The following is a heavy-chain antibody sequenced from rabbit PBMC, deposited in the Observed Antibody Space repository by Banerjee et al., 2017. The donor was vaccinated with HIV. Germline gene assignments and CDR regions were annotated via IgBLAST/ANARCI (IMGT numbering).Heavy chain of an antibody. J-gene: IGHJ4*01. CDR1: GIDFSSYYY. CDR2: IDTGSRGYT. V-gene: IGHV1S45*01. D-gene: IGHD7-1*01. Sequence: QEQLKETGGGLVQPGGSLTLSCKASGIDFSSYYYMCWVRQAPGKGLELIACIDTGSRGYTWYASWAKGRFTISKTSSTTVTLQMTSLTAADTATYFCARGTGGTGWNLWGPGTLVTVS. CDR3: ARGTGGTGWNL.